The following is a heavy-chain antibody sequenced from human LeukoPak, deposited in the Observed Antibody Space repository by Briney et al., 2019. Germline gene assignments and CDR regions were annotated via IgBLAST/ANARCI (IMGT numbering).Heavy chain of an antibody. D-gene: IGHD3-10*01. CDR1: GGSISDYY. V-gene: IGHV4-59*08. CDR2: IYYSGST. Sequence: SETLSLTCTVSGGSISDYYWSWTRQPPGKGLEWIGYIYYSGSTNYNPSLKSRVTISVDTSRNQFSLKLSSVTAADTALYYCARHWLDSGTPDRFDYWGQGTLVTVSS. J-gene: IGHJ4*02. CDR3: ARHWLDSGTPDRFDY.